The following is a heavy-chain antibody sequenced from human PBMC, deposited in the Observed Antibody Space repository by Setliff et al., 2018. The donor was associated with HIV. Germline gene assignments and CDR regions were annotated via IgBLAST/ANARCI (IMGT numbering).Heavy chain of an antibody. Sequence: SETLSLTCTVSGGSISTYYWSWIRQPPGKGLEWIGSIYFTGSSDNNPSLKSRVTLSVDTSKHQFSLKLSSVTAADTAVYYCSRGHMAYSAFDVWGQGTMVTVSS. D-gene: IGHD2-15*01. J-gene: IGHJ3*01. V-gene: IGHV4-59*01. CDR1: GGSISTYY. CDR2: IYFTGSS. CDR3: SRGHMAYSAFDV.